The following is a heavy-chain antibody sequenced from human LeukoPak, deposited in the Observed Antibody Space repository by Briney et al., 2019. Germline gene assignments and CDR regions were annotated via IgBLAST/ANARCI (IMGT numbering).Heavy chain of an antibody. D-gene: IGHD4-17*01. J-gene: IGHJ4*02. CDR3: AREMTTERVPDY. Sequence: SETLSLTCTVSGGSISSYYWSWIRQPPGKGLEWIGSIYYSGSTYYNPSLKSRVTISVDTSKNQFSLKLSSVTAADTAVYYCAREMTTERVPDYWGQGTLVTVSS. CDR1: GGSISSYY. CDR2: IYYSGST. V-gene: IGHV4-39*07.